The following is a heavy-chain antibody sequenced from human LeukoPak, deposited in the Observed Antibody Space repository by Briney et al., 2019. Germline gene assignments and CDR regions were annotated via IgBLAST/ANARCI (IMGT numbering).Heavy chain of an antibody. Sequence: SETLSLTCTVSGGSISSGDYYWSWIRQPPGKGLEWIGYIYYSGSTYYNLSLKSRVTISVDTSKNQFSLKLSSVTAADTAVYYCAREPMTPRRLRFSFDIWGQGTMVTVSS. CDR3: AREPMTPRRLRFSFDI. CDR1: GGSISSGDYY. CDR2: IYYSGST. D-gene: IGHD5-12*01. J-gene: IGHJ3*02. V-gene: IGHV4-30-4*01.